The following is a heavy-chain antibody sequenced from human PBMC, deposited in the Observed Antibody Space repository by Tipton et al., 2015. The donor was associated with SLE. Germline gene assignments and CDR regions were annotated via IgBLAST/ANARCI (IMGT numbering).Heavy chain of an antibody. V-gene: IGHV1-18*01. CDR1: GYTFTSYG. D-gene: IGHD2-8*02. J-gene: IGHJ6*02. CDR3: ARSGHCTGGVCYTYYYYGMDV. Sequence: QSGPEVKKPGASVKVSCKASGYTFTSYGISWVRQAPGQGLEWMGWISAYNGNTNYAQKLQGRVTMTTGTSTSTAYMELRSLRSDDTAVYYCARSGHCTGGVCYTYYYYGMDVWGQGTTVTVSS. CDR2: ISAYNGNT.